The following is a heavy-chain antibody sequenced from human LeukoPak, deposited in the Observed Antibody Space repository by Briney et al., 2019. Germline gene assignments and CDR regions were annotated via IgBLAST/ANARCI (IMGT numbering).Heavy chain of an antibody. CDR3: ARDSRPYYDDGSDYHHPGWFDP. CDR1: GYTFTSHG. J-gene: IGHJ5*02. V-gene: IGHV1-18*01. Sequence: ASVKVSCKASGYTFTSHGISWVRQAPGQGLEWMGWISAYNGNTNYAQKLQGRVTMTTDTSTSTAYMELRSLRSDDTAVYYCARDSRPYYDDGSDYHHPGWFDPWGQGTLVTVSS. CDR2: ISAYNGNT. D-gene: IGHD3-22*01.